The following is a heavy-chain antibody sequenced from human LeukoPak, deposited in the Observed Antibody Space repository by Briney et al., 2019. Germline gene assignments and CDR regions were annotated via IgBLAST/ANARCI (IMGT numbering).Heavy chain of an antibody. V-gene: IGHV4-4*07. J-gene: IGHJ4*02. CDR2: IYTSGST. CDR1: GGSISSYY. CDR3: ARVLGGSYYGYDPFDN. D-gene: IGHD1-26*01. Sequence: PSETLSLTCTVSGGSISSYYWSWIRQPAGKGLEWIGRIYTSGSTNYNPSLKSRVTMSVDTSKSQFSLKLSSVTAADTALYYCARVLGGSYYGYDPFDNWGQGTLVTVSS.